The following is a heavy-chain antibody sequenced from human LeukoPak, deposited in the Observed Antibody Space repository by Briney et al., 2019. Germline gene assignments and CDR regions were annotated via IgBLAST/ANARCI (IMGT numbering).Heavy chain of an antibody. V-gene: IGHV3-74*01. CDR2: ISFDGSDA. CDR3: ARDYLGWFDP. CDR1: GFTFSGFW. J-gene: IGHJ5*02. Sequence: PGGSLRLSCAASGFTFSGFWMHWVRQAPGKGLVWVSCISFDGSDATYADSVKGRFTISRDNAKNTLYLQMNSLRAEDTAVYYCARDYLGWFDPWGQGTLVTVSS.